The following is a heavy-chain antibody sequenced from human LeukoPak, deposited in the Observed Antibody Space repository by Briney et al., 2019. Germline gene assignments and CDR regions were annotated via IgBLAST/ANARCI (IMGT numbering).Heavy chain of an antibody. CDR2: INHSGTT. V-gene: IGHV4-34*01. CDR1: GGSFSGYY. J-gene: IGHJ4*02. D-gene: IGHD2-21*02. CDR3: ARGPEHIVVVTANSEPFDY. Sequence: SETLSLTCAVYGGSFSGYYWSWIRQPPGKGLEWIGEINHSGTTTSNPSPKSRAPIPETTSKNQFSLKLSSVTAADTAVYYCARGPEHIVVVTANSEPFDYWGQGTLVTVSS.